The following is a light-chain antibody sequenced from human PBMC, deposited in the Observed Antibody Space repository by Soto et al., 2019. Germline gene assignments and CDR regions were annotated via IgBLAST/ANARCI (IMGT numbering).Light chain of an antibody. J-gene: IGKJ1*01. CDR2: GAS. CDR3: QQYNNWSPWT. V-gene: IGKV3-15*01. Sequence: EIVMTQSPATLSVSPGERATLSCRASQSVSSNLAWSQQKPGQAPRLLIYGASTRATGIPARFSGSGSGTEFTLTISSLQSEDFAVYYCQQYNNWSPWTFGQGTKVEIK. CDR1: QSVSSN.